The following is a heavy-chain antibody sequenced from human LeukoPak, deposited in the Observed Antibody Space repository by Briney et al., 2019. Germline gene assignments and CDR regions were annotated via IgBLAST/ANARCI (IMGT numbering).Heavy chain of an antibody. CDR2: IFYSGTT. J-gene: IGHJ2*01. D-gene: IGHD5-24*01. CDR1: GGSISSYY. V-gene: IGHV4-59*01. Sequence: SETLSLTCTVSGGSISSYYWSWIRQSPGKGLEWIGYIFYSGTTNYNPSLESRVTISLDTSKNQFSVTLSSVTPADTAIYYCARVGDRNGYNYGLDWYFDLWGRGTLVTVSS. CDR3: ARVGDRNGYNYGLDWYFDL.